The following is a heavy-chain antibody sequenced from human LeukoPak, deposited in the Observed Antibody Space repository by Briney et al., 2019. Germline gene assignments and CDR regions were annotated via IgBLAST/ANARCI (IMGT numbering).Heavy chain of an antibody. CDR1: GGSISSSSYY. J-gene: IGHJ1*01. Sequence: PSETLSLTRTVSGGSISSSSYYWGWIRQPPGKGLEWIGSIYYSGSTYYNPSLKSRVTISVDTSKNQFSLKLSSVTAADTAVYYCARHYYDSSGYLRAEYFQHWGQGTLVTVSS. V-gene: IGHV4-39*01. CDR3: ARHYYDSSGYLRAEYFQH. D-gene: IGHD3-22*01. CDR2: IYYSGST.